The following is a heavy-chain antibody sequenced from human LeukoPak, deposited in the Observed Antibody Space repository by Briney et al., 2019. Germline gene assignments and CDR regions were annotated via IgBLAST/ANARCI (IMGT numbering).Heavy chain of an antibody. Sequence: PGSSLRLSCAASGFPFSGSGMHWVRQAPGKGLEWVAVIWYDGSHRYYADSVKGRFTISRDNSKNTLDLQMNSLRVEDTAVYFCAKDKDTPATAQPQRGYFESWGQGTLVTVSS. CDR2: IWYDGSHR. CDR3: AKDKDTPATAQPQRGYFES. CDR1: GFPFSGSG. J-gene: IGHJ4*02. D-gene: IGHD2-15*01. V-gene: IGHV3-33*06.